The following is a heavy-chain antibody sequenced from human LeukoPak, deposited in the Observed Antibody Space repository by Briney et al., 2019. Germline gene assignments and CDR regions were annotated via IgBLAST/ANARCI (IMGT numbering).Heavy chain of an antibody. Sequence: SETLSLTCTVSGGSISSSSYYWAWIRQPPGKGLEWIGSIYYGGTTYYNPSLKSRVTISVDTSKNQFSLKLSSVTAADTALYYCTRVQAGRSGLMDVWGRGTTVTVSS. CDR1: GGSISSSSYY. V-gene: IGHV4-39*01. CDR2: IYYGGTT. J-gene: IGHJ6*02. D-gene: IGHD2-8*02. CDR3: TRVQAGRSGLMDV.